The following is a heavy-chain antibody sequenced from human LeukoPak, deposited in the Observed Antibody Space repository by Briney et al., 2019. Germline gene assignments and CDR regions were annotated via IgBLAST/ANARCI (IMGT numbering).Heavy chain of an antibody. CDR1: GYTFTSYG. J-gene: IGHJ4*02. Sequence: ASVKVSCKASGYTFTSYGISWVRQAPGQGLEWMGWISAYNGNTNYAQKLQGRVTMTTDTSTSTAYMELRSLRSDDTAVYYCAKDQGMIIVVPYYLPQFDYWGQGALVTVSS. V-gene: IGHV1-18*01. D-gene: IGHD3-22*01. CDR3: AKDQGMIIVVPYYLPQFDY. CDR2: ISAYNGNT.